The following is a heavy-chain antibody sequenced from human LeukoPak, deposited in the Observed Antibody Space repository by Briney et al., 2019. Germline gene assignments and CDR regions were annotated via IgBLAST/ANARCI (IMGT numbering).Heavy chain of an antibody. D-gene: IGHD6-13*01. CDR2: IYTSGST. Sequence: SETLSLTCTVSGGPISSHYWSWIRQPAGKGLEWIGRIYTSGSTNYNPSLKSRVTMSVDTSKNQFSLKLSSVTAADTAVYYCARDRCSSSWYCTFDYWGQGTLVTVSS. J-gene: IGHJ4*02. V-gene: IGHV4-4*07. CDR1: GGPISSHY. CDR3: ARDRCSSSWYCTFDY.